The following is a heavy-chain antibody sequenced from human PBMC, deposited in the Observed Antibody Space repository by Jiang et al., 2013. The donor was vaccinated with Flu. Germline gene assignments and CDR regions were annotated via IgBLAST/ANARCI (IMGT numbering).Heavy chain of an antibody. D-gene: IGHD7-27*01. CDR2: INSDGSRT. CDR1: GFTFSSYW. Sequence: GGPLRLSCAASGFTFSSYWMHWVRQAPGKGLVWVSRINSDGSRTNYADSVKGRFTISRDNAKNTLYLQMNSLRDEDTAMYYCARVGIGSYYFDHWSQGTLVTVSS. V-gene: IGHV3-74*01. J-gene: IGHJ4*02. CDR3: ARVGIGSYYFDH.